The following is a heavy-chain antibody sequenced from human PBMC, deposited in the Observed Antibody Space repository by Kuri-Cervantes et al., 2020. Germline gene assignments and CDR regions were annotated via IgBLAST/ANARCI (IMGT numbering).Heavy chain of an antibody. Sequence: GGSLRLSCAASGFTVSSNPMNWVRQAPGKGLEWVSIIYASGSTYYADSVKGRFTISRDNSKNALYLQMNSLRAEDTAVYYCARGTRRSFDIWGQGTMVTVSS. CDR1: GFTVSSNP. CDR2: IYASGST. V-gene: IGHV3-66*03. CDR3: ARGTRRSFDI. J-gene: IGHJ3*02. D-gene: IGHD2-15*01.